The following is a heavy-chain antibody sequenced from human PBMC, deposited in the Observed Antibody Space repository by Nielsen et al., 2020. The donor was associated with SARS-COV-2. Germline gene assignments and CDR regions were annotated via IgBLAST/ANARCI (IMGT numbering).Heavy chain of an antibody. Sequence: SETLSLTCTVSGYSISSGYYWGWIRQPPGKGLEWIGSIYHSGSTYYNPSLKSRVTISVDTSKNQFSLKLSSVTAADTAVYYCARGGVVVPAASTFGYWGQGTLVTVSS. CDR2: IYHSGST. CDR1: GYSISSGYY. D-gene: IGHD2-2*01. V-gene: IGHV4-38-2*02. CDR3: ARGGVVVPAASTFGY. J-gene: IGHJ4*02.